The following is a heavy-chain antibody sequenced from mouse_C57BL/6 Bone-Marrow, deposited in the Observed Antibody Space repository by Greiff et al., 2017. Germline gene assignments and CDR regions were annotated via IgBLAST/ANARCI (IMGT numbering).Heavy chain of an antibody. J-gene: IGHJ2*01. V-gene: IGHV1-18*01. CDR2: INPNNGGT. CDR1: GYTFTDYN. Sequence: VQLQQSGPELVKPGASVKIPCKASGYTFTDYNMDWVKQSHGKSLEWIGEINPNNGGTIYNQKFKGKATLTVDKSSSTAYMELRSLTSEDTAVYYCARRGYDVYYRYWGQGTTLTVSS. D-gene: IGHD2-3*01. CDR3: ARRGYDVYYRY.